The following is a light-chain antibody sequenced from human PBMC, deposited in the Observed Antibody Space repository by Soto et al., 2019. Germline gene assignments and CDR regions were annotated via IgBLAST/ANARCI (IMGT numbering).Light chain of an antibody. Sequence: EIVMTQSPAILSVSPGERATLSCRASQSVSSNLAWFQQKPGQTPRLLFNGASTRATGIPARFTGSGSGTEFILTISSLQSEDFAVYYCQQYNKWPLTFGPGTKVDIK. CDR1: QSVSSN. CDR2: GAS. J-gene: IGKJ3*01. V-gene: IGKV3-15*01. CDR3: QQYNKWPLT.